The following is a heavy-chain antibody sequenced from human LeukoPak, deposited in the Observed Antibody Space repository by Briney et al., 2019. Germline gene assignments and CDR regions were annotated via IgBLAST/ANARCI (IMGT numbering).Heavy chain of an antibody. V-gene: IGHV1-69*01. CDR3: GRAFPIYDSSGYYVGDDAFDI. CDR2: IISIFGKA. D-gene: IGHD3-22*01. Sequence: GRSLRLSCAASGFTFSSYAMHWVRQAPGQGLEWMGGIISIFGKANYAQTFQGRVTITADESTSTAYMELSSLRSEDTAVYYCGRAFPIYDSSGYYVGDDAFDIWGQGTMVTVSS. J-gene: IGHJ3*02. CDR1: GFTFSSYA.